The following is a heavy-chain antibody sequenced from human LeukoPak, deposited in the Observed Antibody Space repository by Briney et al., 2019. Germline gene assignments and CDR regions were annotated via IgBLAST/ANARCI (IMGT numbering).Heavy chain of an antibody. CDR3: VRGGYIYGSDY. CDR1: GYTXTGYY. Sequence: ASVKVSCKASGYTXTGYYMNGVRQAPGQGLEWMEWINPNSGGTNYAQKFQGRVTMTRDTSISTAYMELSRLRSDDTAVYYCVRGGYIYGSDYWGQGTLVTVSS. CDR2: INPNSGGT. J-gene: IGHJ4*02. V-gene: IGHV1-2*02. D-gene: IGHD5-18*01.